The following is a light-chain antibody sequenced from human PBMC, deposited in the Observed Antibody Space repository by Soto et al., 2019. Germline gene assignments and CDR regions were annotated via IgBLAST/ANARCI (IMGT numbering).Light chain of an antibody. V-gene: IGLV1-40*01. Sequence: QLVLTQPPSVSGAPGQRDTISCTGSSSNIGAGYDVHWYQQLPGTAPKLLIYGNSNRPSGVPDRFSGSKSGTSASLAITGLQAEDEADYYCQSYDSSLSGSVFGGGTKVTVL. CDR2: GNS. J-gene: IGLJ3*02. CDR3: QSYDSSLSGSV. CDR1: SSNIGAGYD.